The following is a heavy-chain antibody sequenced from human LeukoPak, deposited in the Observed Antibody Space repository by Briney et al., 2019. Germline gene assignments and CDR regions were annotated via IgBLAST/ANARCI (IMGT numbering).Heavy chain of an antibody. CDR3: ARGYNWNFGGYYYYYMDV. Sequence: SETLSLTCTVSGGSISSYYWSWIRQPPGKGLEWIGYIYYSGSTHYNPSLKSRATISVDTSKNQFSLKLSSVTAADTAVYYCARGYNWNFGGYYYYYMDVWGKGTTVTVSS. J-gene: IGHJ6*03. D-gene: IGHD1-7*01. CDR1: GGSISSYY. CDR2: IYYSGST. V-gene: IGHV4-59*01.